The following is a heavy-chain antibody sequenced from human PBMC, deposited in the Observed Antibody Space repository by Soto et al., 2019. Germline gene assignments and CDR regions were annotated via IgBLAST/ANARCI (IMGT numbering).Heavy chain of an antibody. CDR1: GISLTNSGVG. Sequence: QITLTESGPTLVKPTQTLTLTCTFSGISLTNSGVGVSWIRQPPGKALEWLAVIYWDDAKHFSPSQKSRLTITKDTSQNPVVLTMTNMDSVDTATYFCAQMDFDLYGMDVWGQGTTVIVSS. D-gene: IGHD3-9*01. CDR2: IYWDDAK. CDR3: AQMDFDLYGMDV. V-gene: IGHV2-5*02. J-gene: IGHJ6*02.